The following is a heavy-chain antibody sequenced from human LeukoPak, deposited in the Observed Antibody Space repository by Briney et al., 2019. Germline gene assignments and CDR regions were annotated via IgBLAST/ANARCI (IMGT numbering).Heavy chain of an antibody. D-gene: IGHD3-9*01. CDR3: ARGVYYDILTGYSFDY. CDR2: ISHDGSIK. Sequence: GGALRLSCAAPGVTFSSYAMHWVRQAPGKGLEWVTVISHDGSIKYYPDAMEGRFTISRDNSKNTLYLQMNSLRAEDTAVYYCARGVYYDILTGYSFDYWGQGTLVTVSS. J-gene: IGHJ4*02. V-gene: IGHV3-30-3*01. CDR1: GVTFSSYA.